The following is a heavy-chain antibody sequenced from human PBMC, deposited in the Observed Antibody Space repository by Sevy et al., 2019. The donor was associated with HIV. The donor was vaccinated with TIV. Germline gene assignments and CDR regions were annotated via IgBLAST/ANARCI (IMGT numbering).Heavy chain of an antibody. CDR1: GFVFSSYA. J-gene: IGHJ3*02. D-gene: IGHD3-3*01. CDR2: IAYDGSNK. CDR3: ARPRFFEWLSSAAFDI. Sequence: GGSLRLSCTASGFVFSSYAMHWVRQAPGKGLEWVAFIAYDGSNKNYADSVKGRFTLSRDNSKNTLYLQMNSLGAEDTAVYYWARPRFFEWLSSAAFDIWGQGTMVTVSS. V-gene: IGHV3-30*04.